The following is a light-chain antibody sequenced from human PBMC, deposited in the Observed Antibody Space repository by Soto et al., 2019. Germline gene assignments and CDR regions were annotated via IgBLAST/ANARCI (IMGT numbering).Light chain of an antibody. V-gene: IGKV3-20*01. Sequence: EIVLTQSPCTLSLSPGQRATLSCRASQSISSNFLAWYQQKPGQAPRLLIYATSSRATGIPGRFSGSGSGTDFTLTISSLQPEDFATYYCQQSYSTSITFGQGTRLEIK. CDR1: QSISSNF. CDR3: QQSYSTSIT. CDR2: ATS. J-gene: IGKJ5*01.